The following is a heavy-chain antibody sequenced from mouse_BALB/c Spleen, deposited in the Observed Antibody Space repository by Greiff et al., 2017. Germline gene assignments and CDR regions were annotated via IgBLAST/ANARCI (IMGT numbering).Heavy chain of an antibody. CDR2: ISNAGGST. Sequence: EVKLVESGGGFVQPGGSLKLSCAASGFTFSSYTMSWVRQTPEKRLEWVGYISNAGGSTYYPATVKGRSTITADKAKNTLYLQMSSLTSEDTAMYYCARHVLYDNYLTHYAMDYWGQGTSVTVSS. D-gene: IGHD2-1*01. V-gene: IGHV5-12-2*01. J-gene: IGHJ4*01. CDR1: GFTFSSYT. CDR3: ARHVLYDNYLTHYAMDY.